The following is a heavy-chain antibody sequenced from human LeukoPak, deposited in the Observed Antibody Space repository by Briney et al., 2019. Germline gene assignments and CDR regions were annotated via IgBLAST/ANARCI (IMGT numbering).Heavy chain of an antibody. J-gene: IGHJ5*02. CDR3: ARDLGCSDGSCPGFDP. D-gene: IGHD2-15*01. CDR2: ISTTGTTM. Sequence: GGSLRLSCGASGFTFSDYYMTWIRQAPGKGLQWVSYISTTGTTMYYADFVKDRFTISRDNAKNSLYLQMNSLGAEDTAVYYCARDLGCSDGSCPGFDPWGQGTLVTVSS. V-gene: IGHV3-11*01. CDR1: GFTFSDYY.